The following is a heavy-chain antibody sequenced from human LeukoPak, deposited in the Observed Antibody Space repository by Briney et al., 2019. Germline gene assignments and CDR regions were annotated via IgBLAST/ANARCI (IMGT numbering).Heavy chain of an antibody. D-gene: IGHD2-15*01. CDR3: ARDSEYCTGGTCRLDY. V-gene: IGHV3-74*01. Sequence: GGSLRLSCEASGFTFGIYWMHWVRQAPGKGLVWVSRTNADERSTSYAGSVKGRFTISRDNAKNTLYLQMNSLRAEDTAIYYCARDSEYCTGGTCRLDYWGQGTLVTVSS. CDR2: TNADERST. J-gene: IGHJ4*02. CDR1: GFTFGIYW.